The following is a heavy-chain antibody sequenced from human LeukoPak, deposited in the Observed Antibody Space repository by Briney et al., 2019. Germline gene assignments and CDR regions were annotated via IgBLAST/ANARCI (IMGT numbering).Heavy chain of an antibody. J-gene: IGHJ4*02. Sequence: SETLSLTCAVSGGSISSSAYHWGWIRQPPGKGLEWIGEINRSGSTYYNPSLKSRVTISVDTSKNQFSLKLSSVTAADTAVYYCARPYGSGSYFDYWGQGTLVTVSS. CDR3: ARPYGSGSYFDY. V-gene: IGHV4-39*01. D-gene: IGHD3-10*01. CDR2: INRSGST. CDR1: GGSISSSAYH.